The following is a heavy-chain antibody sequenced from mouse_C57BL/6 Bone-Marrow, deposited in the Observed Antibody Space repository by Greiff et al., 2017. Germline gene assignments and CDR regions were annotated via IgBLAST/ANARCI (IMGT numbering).Heavy chain of an antibody. V-gene: IGHV1-7*01. CDR1: GYTFTSYW. Sequence: VQLQQSGAELAKPGASVKLSCKASGYTFTSYWMHWVKQRPGQGLEWIGYINPSSGYTKYNQKFKDKATVTADKSSSTAYMQLSSLTYEDSAVYYCASDVREIYYYAMDYWGQGTSVTVSS. CDR3: ASDVREIYYYAMDY. J-gene: IGHJ4*01. CDR2: INPSSGYT. D-gene: IGHD5-1-1*01.